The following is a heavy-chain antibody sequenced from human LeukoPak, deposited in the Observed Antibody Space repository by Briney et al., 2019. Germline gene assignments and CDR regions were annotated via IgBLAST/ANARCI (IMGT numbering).Heavy chain of an antibody. CDR3: ARGAPYYYYYYMDV. CDR1: GYSISSGYY. CDR2: IYHSGST. Sequence: PSETLSLTCTVSGYSISSGYYWGWIRQPPGKGLEWIGSIYHSGSTYCNPSLKSRVTISVDTSKNQFSLKLSSVTAADTAVYYCARGAPYYYYYYMDVWGKGTTVTVSS. V-gene: IGHV4-38-2*02. J-gene: IGHJ6*03.